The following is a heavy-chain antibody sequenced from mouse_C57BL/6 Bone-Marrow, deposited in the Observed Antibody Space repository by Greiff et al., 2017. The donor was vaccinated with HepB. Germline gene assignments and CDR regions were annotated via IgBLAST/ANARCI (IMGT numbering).Heavy chain of an antibody. D-gene: IGHD1-1*01. Sequence: QVQLQESGAELVKPGASVKLSCKASGYTFTSYWMHWVKQRPGQGLEWIGMIHPNSGSTNYNEKFKSKATLTVDKSSSTAYMQLSSLTSEDSAVYYCSHYYGSPGYFDVWGTGTTVTVSS. CDR2: IHPNSGST. CDR3: SHYYGSPGYFDV. J-gene: IGHJ1*03. V-gene: IGHV1-64*01. CDR1: GYTFTSYW.